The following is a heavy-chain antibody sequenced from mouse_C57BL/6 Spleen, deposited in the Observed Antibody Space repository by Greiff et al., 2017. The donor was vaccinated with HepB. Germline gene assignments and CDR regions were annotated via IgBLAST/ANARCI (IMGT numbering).Heavy chain of an antibody. D-gene: IGHD4-1*01. CDR1: GYTFTDYE. V-gene: IGHV1-15*01. Sequence: VQLQQSGAELVRPGASVTLSCKASGYTFTDYEMHWVKQTPVHGLEWIGAIDPETGGTAYNQKFKGKAILTADKSSSTAYMELRSLTSEDSAVYYCTRDHWDTWFAYWGQGTLVTVSA. CDR3: TRDHWDTWFAY. J-gene: IGHJ3*01. CDR2: IDPETGGT.